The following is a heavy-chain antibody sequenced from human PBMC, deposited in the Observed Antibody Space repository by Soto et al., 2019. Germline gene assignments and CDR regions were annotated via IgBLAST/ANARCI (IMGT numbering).Heavy chain of an antibody. Sequence: PSETLSLTCAVSGGSISSGVYSWSWIRQPPGKGLEWIGYIYHSGSTYYNPSLKSRVTISLDTSKNQFLLKLSSVTAADTAVYYCARHRPDYCGNSWLYYYYDGMDVWGQGTTVTVSS. J-gene: IGHJ6*02. CDR1: GGSISSGVYS. CDR2: IYHSGST. D-gene: IGHD4-17*01. V-gene: IGHV4-30-2*05. CDR3: ARHRPDYCGNSWLYYYYDGMDV.